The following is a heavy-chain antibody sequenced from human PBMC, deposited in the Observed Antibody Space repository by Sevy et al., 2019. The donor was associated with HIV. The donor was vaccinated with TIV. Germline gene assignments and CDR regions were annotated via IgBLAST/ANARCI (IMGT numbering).Heavy chain of an antibody. CDR1: GGTFSSYA. Sequence: ASVKVSCKASGGTFSSYAISWVRQAPGQGLEWMGGIIPIFGTANYAQKFQGRVTITADESTRTAYMELSSLRSEDTAVYYCARALLWDTAMVYFDYWGQGTLVTVSS. CDR2: IIPIFGTA. CDR3: ARALLWDTAMVYFDY. J-gene: IGHJ4*02. D-gene: IGHD5-18*01. V-gene: IGHV1-69*13.